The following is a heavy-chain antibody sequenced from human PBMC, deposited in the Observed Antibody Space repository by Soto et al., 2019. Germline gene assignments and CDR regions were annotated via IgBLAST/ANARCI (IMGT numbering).Heavy chain of an antibody. CDR2: IYGSGSA. D-gene: IGHD2-21*02. V-gene: IGHV4-59*01. J-gene: IGHJ3*01. CDR3: ARGQTVRAFEF. Sequence: PSETLSLTCTVSGGAISVYTWNWIRQAPGKGPEWLGYIYGSGSANYNPSLKSRLTISVDTSKNQFSLNLSSVTAADTAIYYCARGQTVRAFEFWGQGKKVTVS. CDR1: GGAISVYT.